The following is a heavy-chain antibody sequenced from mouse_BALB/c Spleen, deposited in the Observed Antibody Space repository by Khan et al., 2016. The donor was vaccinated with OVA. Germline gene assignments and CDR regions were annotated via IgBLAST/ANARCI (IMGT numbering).Heavy chain of an antibody. CDR1: GYTFTTAG. V-gene: IGHV9-4*02. CDR3: ALGGAAYYRYDGGAMDY. D-gene: IGHD2-14*01. J-gene: IGHJ4*01. CDR2: INTHSGVP. Sequence: QIQLVQSGPELKKSGETVRISCKASGYTFTTAGMQWVQKMPGKGLKWIGWINTHSGVPKYAEDFKGRFAFSLETSASTAYLQITNLKNEDTATXSWALGGAAYYRYDGGAMDYWSQGTSVTVSS.